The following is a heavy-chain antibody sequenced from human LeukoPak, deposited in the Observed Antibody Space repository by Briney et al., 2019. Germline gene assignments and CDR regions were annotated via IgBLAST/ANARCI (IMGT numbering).Heavy chain of an antibody. J-gene: IGHJ6*03. D-gene: IGHD3-9*01. CDR3: ARDVLRYFDWSTSYYYYMDV. V-gene: IGHV4-59*12. CDR2: IYYTGST. CDR1: GGSISSYY. Sequence: KPSETLSLTCTVSGGSISSYYWSWIRQPPGKGLEWIGYIYYTGSTNYNPSLKSRVTISVDTSKNQFSLKLSSVTAADTAVYYCARDVLRYFDWSTSYYYYMDVWGKGTTVTVSS.